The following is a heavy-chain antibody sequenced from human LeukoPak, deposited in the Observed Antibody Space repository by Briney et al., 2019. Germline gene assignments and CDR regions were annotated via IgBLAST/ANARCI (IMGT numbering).Heavy chain of an antibody. CDR1: GYTFTSYD. V-gene: IGHV1-2*02. D-gene: IGHD3-16*02. J-gene: IGHJ4*02. Sequence: ASVKVSCKASGYTFTSYDINWVRQAPGQGLEWMGWINPNSGGTNYAQKFQGRVTMTRDTSISTAYMELSRLRSDDTAVYYCARSDDYVWGSYRYWGQGTLVTVSS. CDR2: INPNSGGT. CDR3: ARSDDYVWGSYRY.